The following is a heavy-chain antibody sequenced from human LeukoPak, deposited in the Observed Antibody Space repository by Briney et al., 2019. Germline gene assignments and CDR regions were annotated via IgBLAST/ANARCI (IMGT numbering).Heavy chain of an antibody. Sequence: GESPKISCKGSGYSFTSYWIGWVRQMPGKGLEWMGIIYPGDSDTRYSPSFQGQVTISADKSISTAYLQWSSLKASDTAMYYCARGGGYYDSSGYYDYWGQGTLVTVSS. CDR2: IYPGDSDT. V-gene: IGHV5-51*01. CDR1: GYSFTSYW. J-gene: IGHJ4*02. CDR3: ARGGGYYDSSGYYDY. D-gene: IGHD3-22*01.